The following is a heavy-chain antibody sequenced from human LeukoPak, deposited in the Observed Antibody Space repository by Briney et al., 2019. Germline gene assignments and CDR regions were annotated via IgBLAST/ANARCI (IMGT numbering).Heavy chain of an antibody. CDR3: ARESDEWLVSFGDY. Sequence: PGGSLRLSCAAPRFTVSSYAMHWVRQAPGKGLEWVAVISYDGSNKYYADSVKGRFTISRDNSKNTLYLQMNSLRAEDTAVYYCARESDEWLVSFGDYWGQGTLVTVSS. J-gene: IGHJ4*02. CDR2: ISYDGSNK. CDR1: RFTVSSYA. D-gene: IGHD6-19*01. V-gene: IGHV3-30*04.